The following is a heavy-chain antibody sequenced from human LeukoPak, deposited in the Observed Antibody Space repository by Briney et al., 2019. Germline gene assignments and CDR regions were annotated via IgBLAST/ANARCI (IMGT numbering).Heavy chain of an antibody. CDR2: ISSSSSTI. J-gene: IGHJ3*02. CDR1: GFTFSSYS. CDR3: ARIGRRQPTPRLGAFDI. D-gene: IGHD2-15*01. V-gene: IGHV3-48*01. Sequence: PGGSLRLSCAASGFTFSSYSMNWVRQAPGKGLEWVSYISSSSSTIYYADSVKGRFTISRDNAKNSLYLQMNSLRAEDTAVYYCARIGRRQPTPRLGAFDIWGQGTMVTVSS.